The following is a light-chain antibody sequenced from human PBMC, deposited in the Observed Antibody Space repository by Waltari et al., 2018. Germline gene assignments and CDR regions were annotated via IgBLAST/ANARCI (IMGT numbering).Light chain of an antibody. V-gene: IGLV2-14*01. CDR2: EVS. J-gene: IGLJ2*01. Sequence: QSALTQPASVSGSPGQSITISCTGTSSDVGGYNYVSWYQQHPGKAPKLMIYEVSNRPSRVSNRFSGSKSGNTASLPISGLQAEDEADYYCSSYTSSSTLVIFGGGTKLTVL. CDR1: SSDVGGYNY. CDR3: SSYTSSSTLVI.